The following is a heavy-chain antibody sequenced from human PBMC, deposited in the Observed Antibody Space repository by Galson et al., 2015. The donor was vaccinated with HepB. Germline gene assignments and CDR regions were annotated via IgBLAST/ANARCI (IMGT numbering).Heavy chain of an antibody. V-gene: IGHV3-23*01. Sequence: SLRLSCAASGFTFSSHSMSWVRQAPGKGLEWVSTIIDRGSGTDYGDSVKGQFTISGANPKNTLFLQMNSLRADDTAVYYCARQLGDYHFVFYMDFWGKGTTVTVSS. CDR3: ARQLGDYHFVFYMDF. CDR2: IIDRGSGT. J-gene: IGHJ6*03. CDR1: GFTFSSHS. D-gene: IGHD3-16*01.